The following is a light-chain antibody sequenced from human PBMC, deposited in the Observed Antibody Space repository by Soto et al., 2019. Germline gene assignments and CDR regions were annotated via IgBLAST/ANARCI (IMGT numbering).Light chain of an antibody. J-gene: IGKJ4*01. CDR1: QDISNY. V-gene: IGKV1-33*01. Sequence: DIQMTQSPSSLSASVGDRVTITCQASQDISNYLNWYQQKPGKAPKLLIYDASNLEIGVPSRFSGSGSGTDFTFTISSLQPEDIATYYCQQYVNLPLTFGGGTKVEIK. CDR2: DAS. CDR3: QQYVNLPLT.